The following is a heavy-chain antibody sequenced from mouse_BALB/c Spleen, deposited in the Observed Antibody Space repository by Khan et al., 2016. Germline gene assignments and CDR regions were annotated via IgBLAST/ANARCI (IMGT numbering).Heavy chain of an antibody. CDR1: GYSITSDYA. D-gene: IGHD2-2*01. Sequence: EVELVESGPGLVKSSQSLSLTCTVTGYSITSDYAWNWIRQFPGNKLEWMGYIRYSGDTSYNPSLKSRISISRDTSKNQFFLQLNSVTTEDTATYYCAGYPWFAYWGQGTLVTVSA. J-gene: IGHJ3*01. CDR3: AGYPWFAY. V-gene: IGHV3-2*02. CDR2: IRYSGDT.